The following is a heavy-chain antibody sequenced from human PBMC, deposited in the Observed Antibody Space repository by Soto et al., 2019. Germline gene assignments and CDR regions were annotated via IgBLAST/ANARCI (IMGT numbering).Heavy chain of an antibody. CDR3: TTVTIAGVDYAMDV. J-gene: IGHJ6*02. CDR2: IKSKTDGGTT. CDR1: GFSFSNAW. Sequence: EVQLVESGGGLVKPGGSLRVSCAASGFSFSNAWMSWVRQAPGKGLEWVGRIKSKTDGGTTDYAAPVKGRFSISRNDSNNTLYRQMNSMKTEDTAVYYCTTVTIAGVDYAMDVWGQGTTVTVSS. V-gene: IGHV3-15*01. D-gene: IGHD6-13*01.